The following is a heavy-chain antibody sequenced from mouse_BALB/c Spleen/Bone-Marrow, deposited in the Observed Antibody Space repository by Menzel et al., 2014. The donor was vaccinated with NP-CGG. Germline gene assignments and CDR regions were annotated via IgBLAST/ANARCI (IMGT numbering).Heavy chain of an antibody. CDR1: GFTFSDFY. J-gene: IGHJ3*01. CDR2: SRNKAKHYTT. CDR3: ARDVGYGNYFVY. Sequence: EVKLMESGGGLVQPGDSLRLSCATSGFTFSDFYMEWVRQPPGKRQEWIAASRNKAKHYTTEYSASVKGRFIVSRDTSQSILYLQMNALRAEDTAIYYCARDVGYGNYFVYWGQGTLVTVSA. D-gene: IGHD2-10*02. V-gene: IGHV7-1*02.